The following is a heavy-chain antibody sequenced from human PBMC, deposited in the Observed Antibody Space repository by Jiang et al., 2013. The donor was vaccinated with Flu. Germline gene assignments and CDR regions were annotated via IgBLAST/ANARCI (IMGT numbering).Heavy chain of an antibody. Sequence: GSGLVKPSETLSLTCTVSGGSISRYYWSWIRQAPGKGLEWIGYIHYSGTTKYNPSLKSRITISVHTSKNQFSLKLSSVTAADTAVYYCTYGITGTNADYWGQGTLV. J-gene: IGHJ4*02. CDR1: GGSISRYY. CDR2: IHYSGTT. CDR3: TYGITGTNADY. D-gene: IGHD1-7*01. V-gene: IGHV4-59*01.